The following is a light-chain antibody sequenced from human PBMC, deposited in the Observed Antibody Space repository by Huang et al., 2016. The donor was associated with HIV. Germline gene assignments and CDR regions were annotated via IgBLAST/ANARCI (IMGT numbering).Light chain of an antibody. V-gene: IGKV2-28*01. Sequence: DIVMTQSPLSLPVTPGEPASISCRSSQSLLHSDGNNYVDWYVKKPGQSPQLLIYLGANRASGVPDRFSGSGSGTDFTLKISRVEAEDVGVYYCMQALQTRAFGPGTKVDIK. CDR2: LGA. J-gene: IGKJ3*01. CDR3: MQALQTRA. CDR1: QSLLHSDGNNY.